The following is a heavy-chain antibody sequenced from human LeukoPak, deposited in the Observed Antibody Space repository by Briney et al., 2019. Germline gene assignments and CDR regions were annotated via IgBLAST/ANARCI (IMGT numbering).Heavy chain of an antibody. D-gene: IGHD3-10*01. CDR3: ARGTMVRGVIIAGLDY. J-gene: IGHJ4*02. V-gene: IGHV1-2*06. CDR1: GYTFTGYY. CDR2: INPNSGGT. Sequence: ASVKVSXKASGYTFTGYYMHWVRQAPGQGLEWMGRINPNSGGTNYAQKFQGRVTMTRDTSISTAYMELSRLRSDDTAVYYCARGTMVRGVIIAGLDYWGQGTLVTVSS.